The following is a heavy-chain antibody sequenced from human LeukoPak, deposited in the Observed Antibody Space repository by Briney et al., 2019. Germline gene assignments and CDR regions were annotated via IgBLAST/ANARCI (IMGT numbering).Heavy chain of an antibody. V-gene: IGHV4-39*07. Sequence: SETLSLTRTVSGGSVSSSHYWGWIRQPPGKGLEWIGSIYYGGSTYYNASLRSRVTTSVDTSKNQFSLKLSSVTAADTAVYYCARVTPAGAWLGYFDYWGQGTLVTVSS. J-gene: IGHJ4*02. D-gene: IGHD6-19*01. CDR3: ARVTPAGAWLGYFDY. CDR1: GGSVSSSHY. CDR2: IYYGGST.